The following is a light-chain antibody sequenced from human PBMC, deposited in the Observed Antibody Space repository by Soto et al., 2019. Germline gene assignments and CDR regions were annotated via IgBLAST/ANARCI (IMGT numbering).Light chain of an antibody. Sequence: QSGLTQSSSASASLGSSVTLTCTRSSGHRSYIIAWHQQQPGKAPRFLMRLESSGSQNKGSGVPDRFSGSSSGAARYLTISSLQSEDEADYYCETWNSNPRVFGGGTKLPV. CDR1: SGHRSYI. V-gene: IGLV4-60*03. J-gene: IGLJ3*02. CDR2: LESSGSQ. CDR3: ETWNSNPRV.